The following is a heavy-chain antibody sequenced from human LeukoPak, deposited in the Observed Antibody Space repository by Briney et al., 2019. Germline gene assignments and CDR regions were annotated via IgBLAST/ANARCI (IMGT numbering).Heavy chain of an antibody. Sequence: SETLSLTCAVYGGSFSGYYWSWIRQPPGKGLEWIGEINHSGSTNYNPSLKSRVTISVDTSKNQFSLKLSSVTAADTAVYYCHCEEVVGDNWFDPWGQGTLVTVSS. CDR3: HCEEVVGDNWFDP. V-gene: IGHV4-34*01. J-gene: IGHJ5*02. D-gene: IGHD1-26*01. CDR1: GGSFSGYY. CDR2: INHSGST.